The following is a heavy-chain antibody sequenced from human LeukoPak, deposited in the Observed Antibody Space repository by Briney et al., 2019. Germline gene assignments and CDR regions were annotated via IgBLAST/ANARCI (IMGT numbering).Heavy chain of an antibody. CDR3: ARDFYYYDSSGSLWYFDL. D-gene: IGHD3-22*01. CDR1: GGSFSGYY. J-gene: IGHJ2*01. Sequence: PSETLSLTCAVYGGSFSGYYWSWIRQPPGKGLEWIGEINHSGSTNYNPSLKSRVTISVDTSKNQFSLKLSSVTAADTAVYYCARDFYYYDSSGSLWYFDLWGRGTLVTVSS. V-gene: IGHV4-34*01. CDR2: INHSGST.